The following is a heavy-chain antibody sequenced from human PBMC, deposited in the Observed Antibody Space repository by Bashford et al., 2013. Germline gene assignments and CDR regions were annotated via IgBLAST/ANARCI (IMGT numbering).Heavy chain of an antibody. J-gene: IGHJ4*02. CDR3: ARDRAVGYFDY. Sequence: VRQAPGKGLEWVANIKQDGSEKYYVDSVKGRFTISRDNAKNSLYLQMNSLRAEDTAVYYCARDRAVGYFDYWGQGTLVTVSS. V-gene: IGHV3-7*01. CDR2: IKQDGSEK.